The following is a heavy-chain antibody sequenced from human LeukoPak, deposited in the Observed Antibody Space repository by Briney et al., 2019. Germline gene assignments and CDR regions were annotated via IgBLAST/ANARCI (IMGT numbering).Heavy chain of an antibody. V-gene: IGHV3-7*01. CDR3: ASLVVVVAASDY. CDR2: IKQDGSEK. Sequence: GGSLRLSGAASGFTFSSYWMSWVRQAPGKGLEWVANIKQDGSEKHYVDSVKGRFTISRDNAKNSLYLQMNSLRAEDTAVYYCASLVVVVAASDYWGQGTLVTVSS. J-gene: IGHJ4*02. CDR1: GFTFSSYW. D-gene: IGHD2-15*01.